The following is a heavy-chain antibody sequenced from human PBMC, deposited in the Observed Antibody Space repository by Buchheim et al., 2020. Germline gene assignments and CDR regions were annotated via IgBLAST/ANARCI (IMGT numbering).Heavy chain of an antibody. J-gene: IGHJ4*02. Sequence: QVQLVQSGAEVKKPGASVKVSCKASGYTFTSYYMHWVRQAPGQGLEWMGIINPSGGSTSYAQKFQGRVTMTRDTSKNQFSLKLSSVTAADTAVYYCARHAQLVRGYMGWGQGTL. CDR1: GYTFTSYY. D-gene: IGHD6-6*01. CDR3: ARHAQLVRGYMG. V-gene: IGHV1-46*01. CDR2: INPSGGST.